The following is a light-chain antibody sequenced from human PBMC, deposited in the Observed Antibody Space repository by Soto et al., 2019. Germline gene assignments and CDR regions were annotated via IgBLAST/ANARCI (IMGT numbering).Light chain of an antibody. CDR3: QQYNNWPPIT. V-gene: IGKV3-11*01. J-gene: IGKJ5*01. CDR1: QSVSDY. Sequence: IVLTQSPAIMSLSPGESASLSCRASQSVSDYLAWYQQKPGQAPRLFIYDVSKRATGIPARFSGSGSGTESTLTISSLQSEDFAVYYCQQYNNWPPITFGQGTRLEIK. CDR2: DVS.